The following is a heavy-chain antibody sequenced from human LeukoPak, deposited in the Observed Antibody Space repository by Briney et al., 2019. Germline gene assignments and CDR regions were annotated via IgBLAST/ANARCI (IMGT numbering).Heavy chain of an antibody. CDR3: ARDDEVAAATFGY. CDR2: IYYSGST. V-gene: IGHV4-31*03. Sequence: KASQTLSLTCTVSGGSINSGYYWTWIRQHPGKGLEWIGYIYYSGSTYYNPSLQSRVTISLDTSKNQFSLKLSSETAADTAVYYCARDDEVAAATFGYWGQGTLVTVSS. D-gene: IGHD2-15*01. J-gene: IGHJ4*02. CDR1: GGSINSGYY.